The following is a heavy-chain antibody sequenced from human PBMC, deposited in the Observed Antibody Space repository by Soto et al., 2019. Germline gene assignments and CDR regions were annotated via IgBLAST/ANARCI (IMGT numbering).Heavy chain of an antibody. CDR2: ISGRGTNT. Sequence: AGVSLRLSCAASGSISTTTPLSWVRQAPGKGLEWVSTISGRGTNTYYADSVKGRFIISRDNLKNTVNLQMNSLGVEDTAIYYCATSFRYFDNWGQGTRVTVSS. D-gene: IGHD3-16*01. J-gene: IGHJ4*02. CDR3: ATSFRYFDN. V-gene: IGHV3-23*01. CDR1: GSISTTTP.